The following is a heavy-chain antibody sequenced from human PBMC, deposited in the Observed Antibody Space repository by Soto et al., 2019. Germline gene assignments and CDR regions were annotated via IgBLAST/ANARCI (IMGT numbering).Heavy chain of an antibody. D-gene: IGHD1-26*01. CDR3: ARDREARLLSFDI. J-gene: IGHJ3*02. V-gene: IGHV1-69*01. CDR1: GDTLSSPA. CDR2: IISGYGTA. Sequence: QMQLVQSGAEVKKPGSSVTVSCKASGDTLSSPAVSWVRQAPGQGLEWMGGIISGYGTASYAQNFQGRVTITADDSTSTSYLELSSLRPEDTAVYYCARDREARLLSFDIWGQGTLVIVTP.